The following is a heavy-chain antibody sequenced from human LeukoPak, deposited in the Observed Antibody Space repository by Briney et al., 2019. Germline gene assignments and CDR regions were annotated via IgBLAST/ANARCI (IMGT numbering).Heavy chain of an antibody. V-gene: IGHV3-23*01. CDR2: ITGSGGNT. D-gene: IGHD3-9*01. Sequence: GGSLRLSCAASGFTFSNYAMSWVRQAPGKGLEWASAITGSGGNTYYADSVKGRFTISRDNSKNTVSLQMNSLRAEDTAVYYCAKWGDYDVLTGYYVSDYWGQGTLVTVSS. CDR1: GFTFSNYA. J-gene: IGHJ4*02. CDR3: AKWGDYDVLTGYYVSDY.